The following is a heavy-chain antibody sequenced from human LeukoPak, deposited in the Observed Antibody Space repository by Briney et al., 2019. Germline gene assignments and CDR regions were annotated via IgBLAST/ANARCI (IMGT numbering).Heavy chain of an antibody. D-gene: IGHD6-19*01. CDR2: ISGSGGST. CDR3: AKGPRIAVAGTGDY. CDR1: GFTFSSYA. Sequence: SGGSLRLSCAASGFTFSSYAMSWVRQAPGKGLEWVSAISGSGGSTYYADSVKGRFTISRDNSKNTLYLQMNSLRAEDTAVYYCAKGPRIAVAGTGDYWGQGTLVTVSS. V-gene: IGHV3-23*01. J-gene: IGHJ4*02.